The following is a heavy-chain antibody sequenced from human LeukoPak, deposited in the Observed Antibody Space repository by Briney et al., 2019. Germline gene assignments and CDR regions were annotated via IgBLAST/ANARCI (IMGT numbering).Heavy chain of an antibody. CDR3: ARGSSYAF. J-gene: IGHJ4*01. CDR2: ITSNANTI. Sequence: GGSLRLSCAASGFTFSSYEMNWVRQAPGKGLEWVSYITSNANTIYYADSVKGRFTISRDNAKNSLYLQMNSLRAEDTAVYYCARGSSYAFWGQEPWSPSPQ. V-gene: IGHV3-48*03. D-gene: IGHD6-6*01. CDR1: GFTFSSYE.